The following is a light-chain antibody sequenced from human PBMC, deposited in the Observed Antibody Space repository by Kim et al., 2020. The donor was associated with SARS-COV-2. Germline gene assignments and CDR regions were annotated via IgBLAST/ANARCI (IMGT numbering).Light chain of an antibody. CDR3: QQYYRTPWT. V-gene: IGKV4-1*01. Sequence: DIVMTQSPDSLAVSLGERATINCKSSQSVLHSSNNKNYLAWYQQKPGQPPKLLIYWASTRESGVPDRFSGSGSGTDFILTISSLQAEDVAVYYCQQYYRTPWTFGQGTKVDIK. CDR1: QSVLHSSNNKNY. CDR2: WAS. J-gene: IGKJ1*01.